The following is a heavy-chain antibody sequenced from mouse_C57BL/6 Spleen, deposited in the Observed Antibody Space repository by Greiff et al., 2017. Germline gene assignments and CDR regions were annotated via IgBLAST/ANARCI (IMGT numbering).Heavy chain of an antibody. CDR1: GFNINDYY. J-gene: IGHJ3*01. D-gene: IGHD2-2*01. V-gene: IGHV14-1*01. CDR3: AMVTTGFAY. Sequence: EVQLQESGAELVRPGASVKLSCTASGFNINDYYMHWVKQRPEQGLEWIGRIDPEDGDTEYAPKFQGKATMTADASSNTAYLQLSSLTSEDTAVYYCAMVTTGFAYWGQRTLVTVSA. CDR2: IDPEDGDT.